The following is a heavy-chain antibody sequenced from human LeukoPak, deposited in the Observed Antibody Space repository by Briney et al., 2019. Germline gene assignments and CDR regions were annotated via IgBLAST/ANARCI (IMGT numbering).Heavy chain of an antibody. Sequence: SETLSLTCTVSGGSISSSSYYWGWIRQPPGKGLEWIGSIYYSGSTYYNPSLKSRVTISVDTSKNQFSLKLSSVTAADTAVYYCARGSGWSTGRAYDYWGQGTLVTVSS. V-gene: IGHV4-39*01. CDR2: IYYSGST. D-gene: IGHD6-19*01. CDR3: ARGSGWSTGRAYDY. CDR1: GGSISSSSYY. J-gene: IGHJ4*02.